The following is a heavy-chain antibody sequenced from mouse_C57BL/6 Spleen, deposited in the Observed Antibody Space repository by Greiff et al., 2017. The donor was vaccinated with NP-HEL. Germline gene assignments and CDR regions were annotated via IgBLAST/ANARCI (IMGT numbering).Heavy chain of an antibody. D-gene: IGHD1-1*01. V-gene: IGHV1-52*01. CDR1: GYTFTSYW. J-gene: IGHJ1*03. CDR3: ARWGGSDWDYDV. Sequence: QVQLQQPGAELVRPGSSVKLSCKASGYTFTSYWMHWVKQRPIQGLEWIGNIDPSDSETHYNQKFKDKATLTVDKSSSTAYMQLSSLTSEDSAVYYCARWGGSDWDYDVWGTGTTVTVSS. CDR2: IDPSDSET.